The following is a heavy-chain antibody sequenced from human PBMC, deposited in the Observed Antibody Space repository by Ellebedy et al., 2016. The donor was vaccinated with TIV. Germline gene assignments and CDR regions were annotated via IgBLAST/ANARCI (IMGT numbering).Heavy chain of an antibody. CDR1: GFSFRSYW. CDR2: IRDDSEK. D-gene: IGHD4-17*01. CDR3: ARRGSYGDYAVQVNSWLDR. Sequence: GESLKISCVASGFSFRSYWMSWVRQAPGKGLEWVANIRDDSEKYYVDPVKGRFTISRDNAKNSLYLQMDSLRAEDTAVYYCARRGSYGDYAVQVNSWLDRWGQGTLVTVSS. V-gene: IGHV3-7*01. J-gene: IGHJ5*02.